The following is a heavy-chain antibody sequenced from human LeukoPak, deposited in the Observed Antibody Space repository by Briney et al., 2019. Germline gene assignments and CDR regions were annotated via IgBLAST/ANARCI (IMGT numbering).Heavy chain of an antibody. CDR2: ISSSGDTT. D-gene: IGHD5-12*01. J-gene: IGHJ6*02. V-gene: IGHV3-23*01. CDR1: GFTFSSYA. CDR3: AKDRLGYSGYDYVYYYYGMDV. Sequence: PGGSLRLSCAASGFTFSSYAMNWLRQAPGKALEWVSAISSSGDTTSYADSVKGRFTISRANSKNTLFLQMNSLRAEDTAVYHCAKDRLGYSGYDYVYYYYGMDVWGQGTTVTVSS.